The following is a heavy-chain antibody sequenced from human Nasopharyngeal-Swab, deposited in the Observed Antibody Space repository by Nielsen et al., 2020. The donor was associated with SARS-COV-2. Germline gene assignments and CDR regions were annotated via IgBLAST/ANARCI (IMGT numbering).Heavy chain of an antibody. CDR2: ISSSGSTI. Sequence: GESLKISSAASGFTFSDYYMSWLRQAPGKGLEWVSYISSSGSTIYYADSVKGRFTISRDNAKNSLYLQMNSLRAEDTAVYYCARDEVGATTTFDYWGQGTLVTVSS. CDR1: GFTFSDYY. J-gene: IGHJ4*02. D-gene: IGHD1-26*01. V-gene: IGHV3-11*04. CDR3: ARDEVGATTTFDY.